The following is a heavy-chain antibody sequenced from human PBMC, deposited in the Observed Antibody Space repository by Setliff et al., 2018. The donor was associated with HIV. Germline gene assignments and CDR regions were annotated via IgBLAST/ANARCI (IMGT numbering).Heavy chain of an antibody. J-gene: IGHJ6*04. CDR1: GYSISSGYY. D-gene: IGHD6-19*01. V-gene: IGHV4-38-2*01. Sequence: PSETLSLTCAVSGYSISSGYYWGWIRQPPGKGLEWIGSIYHSGSTYYNPSLKSRVTISVDTSKNQFSLKLSSVTAADTAVYYCAAPAVAGTGGYYYAMDVWGKGTTVTVSS. CDR2: IYHSGST. CDR3: AAPAVAGTGGYYYAMDV.